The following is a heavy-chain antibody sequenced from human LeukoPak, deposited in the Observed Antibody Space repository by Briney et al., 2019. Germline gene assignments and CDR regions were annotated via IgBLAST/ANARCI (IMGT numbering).Heavy chain of an antibody. CDR1: GYTFTDYS. CDR3: ARDYSGSYSAPPNFDY. D-gene: IGHD1-26*01. CDR2: INPNTGGT. V-gene: IGHV1-2*02. Sequence: ASVKVSCKASGYTFTDYSVHWVRQTPGQGLEWMGWINPNTGGTNYAQKFQGRVTMTRDTSISTAYMELSSLRSEDTAVYYCARDYSGSYSAPPNFDYWGQGTLVTVSS. J-gene: IGHJ4*02.